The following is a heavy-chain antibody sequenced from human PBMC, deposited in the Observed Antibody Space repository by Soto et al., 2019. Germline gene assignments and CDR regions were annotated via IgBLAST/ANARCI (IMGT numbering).Heavy chain of an antibody. CDR1: GFTFSSYG. D-gene: IGHD6-25*01. V-gene: IGHV3-30*18. CDR3: AKDLLRPGRAYGMDV. Sequence: QVQLVESGGGVVQPGRSRRLSCAASGFTFSSYGMHWVRQAPGKGLEWVAVISYDGSNKYYADSVKGRFTISRDNSKNTLYLQMNSLRPEDTAVYYCAKDLLRPGRAYGMDVWGQGTTVTVSS. CDR2: ISYDGSNK. J-gene: IGHJ6*02.